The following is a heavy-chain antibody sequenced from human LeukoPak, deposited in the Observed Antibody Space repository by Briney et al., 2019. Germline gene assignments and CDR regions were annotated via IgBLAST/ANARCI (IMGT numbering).Heavy chain of an antibody. CDR1: GFTFSTYS. CDR3: ARARGGYDFDY. Sequence: PGGSLRLSCAASGFTFSTYSMNWVRQAPGKGLEWVSYISSSTTNMYYADSVKGRFTISRDNAKNSLYLQMNSLRAEDTAVYYCARARGGYDFDYWGQGTLVTVSS. CDR2: ISSSTTNM. D-gene: IGHD5-12*01. J-gene: IGHJ4*02. V-gene: IGHV3-48*01.